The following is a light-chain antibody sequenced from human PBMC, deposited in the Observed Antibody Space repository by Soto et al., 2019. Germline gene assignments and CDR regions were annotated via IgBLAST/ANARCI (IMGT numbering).Light chain of an antibody. Sequence: IVMTQSPATLSVSPGERATLSCRASQSFLSNLAWYQQRPGQAPRLLIYGASTRDTGIPARFSGSESGTEFTLTISNLQSEDAAVYFCQQYNDWPRTFGQGTRLEIK. CDR2: GAS. CDR3: QQYNDWPRT. V-gene: IGKV3D-15*01. CDR1: QSFLSN. J-gene: IGKJ5*01.